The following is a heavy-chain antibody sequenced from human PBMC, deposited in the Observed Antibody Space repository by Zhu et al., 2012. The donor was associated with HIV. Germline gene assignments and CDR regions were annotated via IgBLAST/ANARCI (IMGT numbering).Heavy chain of an antibody. CDR2: VYYSGST. Sequence: QVQLQESGPGLVKPSETLSLICSVSGGSISTYYWSWIRQPPGKGLEWIGYVYYSGSTNYNPSLKSRVTILVDTSKNQFSLKMSSVTAADTAVYYCARDLAVAGMWYLDLWGRGTLVTVSX. V-gene: IGHV4-59*01. D-gene: IGHD6-19*01. CDR1: GGSISTYY. J-gene: IGHJ2*01. CDR3: ARDLAVAGMWYLDL.